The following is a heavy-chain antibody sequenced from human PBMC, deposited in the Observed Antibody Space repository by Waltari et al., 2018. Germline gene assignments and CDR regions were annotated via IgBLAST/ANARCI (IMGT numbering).Heavy chain of an antibody. CDR3: AKRIVGGPFDV. V-gene: IGHV1-69*12. D-gene: IGHD1-26*01. Sequence: QVHLVQSGAEVRKPGSSVKVSCEASGGTFGTYAISWVRQAPGQGLEWMGGIIPIYGTPNYAQKFQGRVNVAADELTTKAYMELSSLRSDDTAVYYCAKRIVGGPFDVWGQGTMVTVSS. CDR2: IIPIYGTP. J-gene: IGHJ3*01. CDR1: GGTFGTYA.